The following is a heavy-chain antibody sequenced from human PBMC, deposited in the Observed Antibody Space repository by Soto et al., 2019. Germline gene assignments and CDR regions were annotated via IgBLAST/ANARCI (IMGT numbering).Heavy chain of an antibody. CDR3: ASKAACGGDCYAFDS. D-gene: IGHD2-21*02. V-gene: IGHV1-69*06. CDR1: GGIFSSNT. J-gene: IGHJ4*02. Sequence: QVYLVQSGAEVKKPGSSVKISCKASGGIFSSNTINWVRQAAGQGLEWMGGIIPLFGTANYAEKFQGRVTITAEKSTNTEYMELTSLRSEDTAVYYCASKAACGGDCYAFDSWGQGTLVTVSS. CDR2: IIPLFGTA.